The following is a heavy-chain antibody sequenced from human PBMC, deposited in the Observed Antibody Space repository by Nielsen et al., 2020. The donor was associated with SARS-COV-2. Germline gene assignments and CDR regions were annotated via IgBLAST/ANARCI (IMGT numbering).Heavy chain of an antibody. CDR1: GFTFSTYA. V-gene: IGHV3-23*01. CDR2: ISGSGRTP. D-gene: IGHD1-7*01. Sequence: GESLKISCAASGFTFSTYAMSWVRQAPGKGLEWVSAISGSGRTPYYADSVKGRFTISRDNSKNTLYLQVNSLRADDTALYYCAKSIMELWDFDYWGQGTLVTVSS. CDR3: AKSIMELWDFDY. J-gene: IGHJ4*02.